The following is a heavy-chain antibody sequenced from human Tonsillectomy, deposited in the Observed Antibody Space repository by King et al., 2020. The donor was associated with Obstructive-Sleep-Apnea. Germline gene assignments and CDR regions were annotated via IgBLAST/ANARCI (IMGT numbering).Heavy chain of an antibody. D-gene: IGHD3-9*01. Sequence: DVQLVESGAEVKKPGESLKISCKGSGYSFSSNWIGWVRQMSGKGLEWMGIIYPGDSDTRYSPSFQGQVTISVDKSISTAYLQWSSLKASDTAKYYCARVLVLGKNDILTGYCYGMDVWGQGTTVTVSS. J-gene: IGHJ6*02. V-gene: IGHV5-51*01. CDR2: IYPGDSDT. CDR1: GYSFSSNW. CDR3: ARVLVLGKNDILTGYCYGMDV.